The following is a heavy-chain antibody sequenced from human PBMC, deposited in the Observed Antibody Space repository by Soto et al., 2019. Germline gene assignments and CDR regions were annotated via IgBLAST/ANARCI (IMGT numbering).Heavy chain of an antibody. D-gene: IGHD6-6*01. CDR3: ARDAARHRARYFDY. J-gene: IGHJ4*02. Sequence: QVQLQESGPGLVKPSGTLSLTCAVSGGSISSSNWWSWVRQPPGKGLEWIGDIYHSGSTNYNPSLKSRVTISVDTSKNQFSLKLSSVTAADTAVYYCARDAARHRARYFDYWGQGTLVTVSS. CDR2: IYHSGST. V-gene: IGHV4-4*02. CDR1: GGSISSSNW.